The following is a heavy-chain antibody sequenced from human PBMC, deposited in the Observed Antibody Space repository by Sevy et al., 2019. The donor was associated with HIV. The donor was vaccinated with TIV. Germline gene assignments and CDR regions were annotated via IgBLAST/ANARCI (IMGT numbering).Heavy chain of an antibody. J-gene: IGHJ4*02. CDR1: GLTFSDHY. V-gene: IGHV3-72*01. Sequence: GGSLRLSCAASGLTFSDHYMEWVRQAPGKGLEWVGRTRNKADSYTTEYAASVKGRFTISRDDSKNSLYLQMNSLKTEDTAVYYCATYAGIAAAGRVFDYWGQGSLVTVSS. CDR3: ATYAGIAAAGRVFDY. D-gene: IGHD6-13*01. CDR2: TRNKADSYTT.